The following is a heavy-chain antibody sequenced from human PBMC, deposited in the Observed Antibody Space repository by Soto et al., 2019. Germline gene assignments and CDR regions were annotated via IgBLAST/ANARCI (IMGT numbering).Heavy chain of an antibody. V-gene: IGHV4-4*02. J-gene: IGHJ4*02. Sequence: SETLSLTCAVSGAPISSGSLWSWARQPPGKGLEWIGEIYHSGSTNYNPSLKSRVTVSVDKTKNQFSLKVSSVTAADTAVYYCARDLEGYFDYWGQGTPVTVSS. CDR3: ARDLEGYFDY. CDR1: GAPISSGSL. D-gene: IGHD1-1*01. CDR2: IYHSGST.